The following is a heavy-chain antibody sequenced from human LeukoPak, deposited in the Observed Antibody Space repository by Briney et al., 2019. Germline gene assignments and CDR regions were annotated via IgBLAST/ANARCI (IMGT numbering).Heavy chain of an antibody. CDR2: ISSSSSYI. Sequence: GGSLRLSCAASGFTFSSYSMNWVRQAPGKGLEWVSSISSSSSYIYYADSVKGRFTISRDNAKNSLYLQMNSLRAEDTAVYYCAREVYYFDSSTYYYIDYWGQGTLVTVSS. CDR3: AREVYYFDSSTYYYIDY. J-gene: IGHJ4*02. D-gene: IGHD3-22*01. CDR1: GFTFSSYS. V-gene: IGHV3-21*01.